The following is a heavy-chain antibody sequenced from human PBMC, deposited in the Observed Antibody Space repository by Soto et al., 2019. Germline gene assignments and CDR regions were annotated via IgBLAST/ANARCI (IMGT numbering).Heavy chain of an antibody. CDR3: TRVWSADY. V-gene: IGHV3-23*01. D-gene: IGHD1-1*01. Sequence: EVRLLESGGGLVHPGGSLRLSCAASGFIFNNYAMTWVRQAPGKGLEWVTAIGGSGRDPYYADSVKGRFTISRDNSKNTLYLRMSSLRAEDTAVYYCTRVWSADYWGQGTLVTVSS. J-gene: IGHJ4*02. CDR1: GFIFNNYA. CDR2: IGGSGRDP.